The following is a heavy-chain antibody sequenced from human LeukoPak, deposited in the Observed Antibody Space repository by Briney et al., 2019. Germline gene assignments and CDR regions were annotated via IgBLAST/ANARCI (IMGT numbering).Heavy chain of an antibody. CDR2: IDSSGTI. D-gene: IGHD3-16*02. CDR3: AKDPIMITFGGVIVTPNYFDY. J-gene: IGHJ4*02. CDR1: GFTFSDYF. Sequence: SGGSLRLSCAASGFTFSDYFMSWIRQGPGKGLEWVSHIDSSGTIYYADSVKGRATISRDNAKNSLYLQMNSLRAEDTAVYYCAKDPIMITFGGVIVTPNYFDYWGQGTLVTVSS. V-gene: IGHV3-11*01.